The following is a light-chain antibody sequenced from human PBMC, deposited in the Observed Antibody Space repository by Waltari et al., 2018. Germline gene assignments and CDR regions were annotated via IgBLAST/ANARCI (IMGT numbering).Light chain of an antibody. CDR3: QSYDSSNQV. CDR1: SGSIASNY. CDR2: EDN. Sequence: NFMLTQPHSVSESPGKTVTISCTRSSGSIASNYVQWYQQRPGSSPTTVSYEDNQKPSGVPVRFTGSIDSSSNSASLTISGLKTEDEADYYCQSYDSSNQVFGGGTKLTVL. V-gene: IGLV6-57*01. J-gene: IGLJ3*02.